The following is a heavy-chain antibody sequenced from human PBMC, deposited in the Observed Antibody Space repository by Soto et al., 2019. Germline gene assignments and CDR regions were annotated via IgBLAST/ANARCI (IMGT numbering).Heavy chain of an antibody. D-gene: IGHD6-13*01. CDR2: IYYSGST. J-gene: IGHJ5*02. CDR1: GGSISSGGYY. Sequence: SETLSLTCTVSGGSISSGGYYWSWIRQHPGKGLEWIGYIYYSGSTYYNPSLKSRVTISVDTSKNQFSLKLSSETAADTAVYYCARAAIAAAGLNYNWFDPWGQGTLVTVSS. CDR3: ARAAIAAAGLNYNWFDP. V-gene: IGHV4-31*03.